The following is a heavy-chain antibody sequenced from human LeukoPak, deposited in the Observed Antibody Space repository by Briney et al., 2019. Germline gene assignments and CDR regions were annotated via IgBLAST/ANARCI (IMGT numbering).Heavy chain of an antibody. J-gene: IGHJ4*02. CDR1: GYTFTSYG. V-gene: IGHV1-18*01. CDR3: ARDRTLYCSGGSCYSNY. Sequence: ASVKVSCKASGYTFTSYGISWVRQAPGQGLEWMGWISAYNGNTNYAQKLQGRVTMTTDTSTSTAYMELRSLRSDDTAAYYCARDRTLYCSGGSCYSNYWGQGTLVTVSS. D-gene: IGHD2-15*01. CDR2: ISAYNGNT.